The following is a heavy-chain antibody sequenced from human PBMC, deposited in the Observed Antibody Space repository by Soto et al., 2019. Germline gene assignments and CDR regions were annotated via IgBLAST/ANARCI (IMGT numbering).Heavy chain of an antibody. CDR2: IIPIFGTA. V-gene: IGHV1-69*05. Sequence: SVKVSCKASGGTFSSYAISWVRQAPGQGLEWMGGIIPIFGTANYAQKFQCRVTITTDESTSTGGMELSSLRSEDTAVYYCARVSEYYYYGMDVWGQGTTVTVSS. J-gene: IGHJ6*02. CDR1: GGTFSSYA. CDR3: ARVSEYYYYGMDV.